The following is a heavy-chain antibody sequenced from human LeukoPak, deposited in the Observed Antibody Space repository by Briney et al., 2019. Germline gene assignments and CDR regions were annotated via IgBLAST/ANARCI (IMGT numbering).Heavy chain of an antibody. Sequence: GGSLRLSCAASGFTFSSYAMSWVRQAPDKGLEWVAFISYDGSDKYYADSVKGRFTVSRDNSKHTLYLQMNSLRAEDTAVYYCAKDRGWCFEYWGQGTVVTVSS. J-gene: IGHJ4*02. D-gene: IGHD6-19*01. CDR3: AKDRGWCFEY. V-gene: IGHV3-30*18. CDR2: ISYDGSDK. CDR1: GFTFSSYA.